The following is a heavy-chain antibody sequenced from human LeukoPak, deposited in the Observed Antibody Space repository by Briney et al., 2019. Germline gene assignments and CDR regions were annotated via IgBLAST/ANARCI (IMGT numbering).Heavy chain of an antibody. CDR2: XXXSGST. Sequence: TXXLTCAVXXXXXXGXYWSXXXQXPXXGXXXXXXXXXSGSTNYNPSLKSRVTISVDTSKNQFSLKLSSVTAADTAVYYCARGIGYQLLYNYYYYGMDVWGQGTTVTVSS. V-gene: IGHV4-34*01. CDR3: ARGIGYQLLYNYYYYGMDV. CDR1: XXXXXGXY. D-gene: IGHD2-2*02. J-gene: IGHJ6*02.